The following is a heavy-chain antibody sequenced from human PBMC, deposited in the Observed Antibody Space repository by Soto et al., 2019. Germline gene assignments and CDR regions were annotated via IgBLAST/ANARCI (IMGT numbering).Heavy chain of an antibody. D-gene: IGHD4-17*01. CDR1: GGSISSGDYY. Sequence: QVQLQESGPGLVKPSQTLSLTCTVSGGSISSGDYYWSWIRQPPGKGLEWIGYIYYSGSTYYNPSLKSRVTXSVXTXTNQFSLKLSSVTAADTAVYYCATNNDYGDYCWFDPWGQGTLVTVSS. J-gene: IGHJ5*02. CDR3: ATNNDYGDYCWFDP. CDR2: IYYSGST. V-gene: IGHV4-30-4*01.